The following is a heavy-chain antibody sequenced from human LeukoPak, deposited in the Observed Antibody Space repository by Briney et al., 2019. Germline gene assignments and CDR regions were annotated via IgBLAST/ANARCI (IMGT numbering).Heavy chain of an antibody. J-gene: IGHJ4*02. D-gene: IGHD6-19*01. V-gene: IGHV1-2*02. CDR1: GYTFTGYY. CDR2: INPNSGGT. Sequence: ASVKVSFKASGYTFTGYYMHWVRQAPGQGLEWMGWINPNSGGTNYAQKFQGRVTMARDTSISTAYMELSRLRSDDTAVYYCAREPSQWLGRLSRFDYWGQGTLVTVSS. CDR3: AREPSQWLGRLSRFDY.